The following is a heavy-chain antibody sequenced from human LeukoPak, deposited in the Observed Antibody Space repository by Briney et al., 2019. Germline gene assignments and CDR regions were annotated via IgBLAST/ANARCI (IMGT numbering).Heavy chain of an antibody. CDR1: GNSISSGSYF. D-gene: IGHD6-19*01. V-gene: IGHV4-61*02. CDR3: ARGNPSLFGSGRYPFDY. Sequence: SQTLSLTCTVSGNSISSGSYFWTWIRQPAGKGLEWIGRMYTSGSTKYNPSLKSRVTISVDTSQNQFSLKLSSVAAADTAVYYCARGNPSLFGSGRYPFDYWGQGILVTVSS. J-gene: IGHJ4*02. CDR2: MYTSGST.